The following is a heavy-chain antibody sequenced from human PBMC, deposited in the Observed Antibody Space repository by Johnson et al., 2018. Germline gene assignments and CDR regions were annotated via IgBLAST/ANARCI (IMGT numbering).Heavy chain of an antibody. J-gene: IGHJ6*02. CDR1: GFKLNYYNYG. V-gene: IGHV3-33*01. CDR2: VSYEGRLT. D-gene: IGHD2-2*02. CDR3: VRFQAGSYNGLDV. Sequence: QVQLVQSGGGVVQPGRSLRLSCAASGFKLNYYNYGFHWVRQAPGQGLEWVGVVSYEGRLTYYADSVKGRFTISSDISKNTLVLQMSSLRADDTGSYFCVRFQAGSYNGLDVWGQGTTVTVSS.